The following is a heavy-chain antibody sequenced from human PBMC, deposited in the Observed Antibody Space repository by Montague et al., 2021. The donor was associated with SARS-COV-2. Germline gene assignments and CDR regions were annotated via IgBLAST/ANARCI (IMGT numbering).Heavy chain of an antibody. CDR1: GDSITDDD. D-gene: IGHD3-22*01. Sequence: SETLSLTCTVSGDSITDDDWSWIRQPPGKGLAWIVNIFKNGKTDYNPSIRRRVITSVDTSKSQFSLKVTSVTVADTAVYYCAGYYERSLDVWGQGTTVTVSS. CDR3: AGYYERSLDV. V-gene: IGHV4-4*08. J-gene: IGHJ6*02. CDR2: IFKNGKT.